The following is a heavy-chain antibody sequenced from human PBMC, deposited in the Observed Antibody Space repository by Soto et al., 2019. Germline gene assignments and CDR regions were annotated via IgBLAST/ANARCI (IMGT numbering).Heavy chain of an antibody. CDR1: GYTFTSYA. CDR2: INAGNGNI. CDR3: AREYFRVGATGWFDP. V-gene: IGHV1-3*01. D-gene: IGHD1-26*01. Sequence: QVQLVQSGAEVKKPGASVKVSCKASGYTFTSYAMHWVRQAPGQRLEWMGWINAGNGNIKYSQKFQGRVTITRDTSASTAYMELSSLRSEDTAVYYCAREYFRVGATGWFDPWGQGTLVTASS. J-gene: IGHJ5*02.